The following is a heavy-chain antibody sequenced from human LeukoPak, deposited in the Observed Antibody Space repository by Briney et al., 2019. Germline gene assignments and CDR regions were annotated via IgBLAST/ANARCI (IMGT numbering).Heavy chain of an antibody. J-gene: IGHJ4*02. Sequence: SQTLSLTCAISGDSVSSTSAAWNWIRQSPSGGLEWLGRTYYRSKWYSDYAVSVRGRITVSPDTSTNQFSLQLNSVTPEDTAVYYCARYTSSWFFDSWGLGTLVTVS. V-gene: IGHV6-1*01. CDR1: GDSVSSTSAA. CDR3: ARYTSSWFFDS. CDR2: TYYRSKWYS. D-gene: IGHD6-13*01.